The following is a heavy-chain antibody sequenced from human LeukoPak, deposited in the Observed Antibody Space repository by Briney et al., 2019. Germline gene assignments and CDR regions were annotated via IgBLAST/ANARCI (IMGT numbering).Heavy chain of an antibody. CDR3: TTGRLGIGDYFDY. Sequence: GGSLRLSCAASGFTFSNAWMSWVRQAPGKGLEWVGRIKSKTDGGTTDYAAPVKGRFTISRDDSKNTLYLQMDSLKTEDTAVYYCTTGRLGIGDYFDYWGQGTLVIVSS. CDR2: IKSKTDGGTT. V-gene: IGHV3-15*01. D-gene: IGHD7-27*01. J-gene: IGHJ4*02. CDR1: GFTFSNAW.